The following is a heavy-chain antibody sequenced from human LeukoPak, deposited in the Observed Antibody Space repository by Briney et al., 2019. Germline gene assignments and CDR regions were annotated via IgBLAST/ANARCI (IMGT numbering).Heavy chain of an antibody. CDR2: IKSDGKT. Sequence: GGSLRLSCEASGSTFSRYWMHWVRQAPGKGLVWVSRIKSDGKTNYADSVKGRFTISRDNAKNTVSLQMDSLRAEDTGVYYCARAPSEVGGYYPEYFRHWGQGTLVTVSS. J-gene: IGHJ1*01. V-gene: IGHV3-74*01. D-gene: IGHD3-22*01. CDR1: GSTFSRYW. CDR3: ARAPSEVGGYYPEYFRH.